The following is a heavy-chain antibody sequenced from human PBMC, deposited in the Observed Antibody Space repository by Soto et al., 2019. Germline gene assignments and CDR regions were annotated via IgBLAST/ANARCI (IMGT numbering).Heavy chain of an antibody. CDR1: GGSISSYY. Sequence: QVQLQESGPGLVKPSETLSLTCTVSGGSISSYYWSWIRQPPGKGLEWIGYIYYSGSTNYNPSLQSRVTISVDTSKNQFSLKLSSVTAADTAVYYCARVSGSYGYWGQGTLVTVSS. CDR3: ARVSGSYGY. J-gene: IGHJ4*02. V-gene: IGHV4-59*01. CDR2: IYYSGST. D-gene: IGHD1-26*01.